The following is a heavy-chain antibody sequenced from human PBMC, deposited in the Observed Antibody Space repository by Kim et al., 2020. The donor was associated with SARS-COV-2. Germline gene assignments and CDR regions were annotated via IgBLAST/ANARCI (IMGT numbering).Heavy chain of an antibody. Sequence: ASVKVSCKASGYTFTSYYMHWVRQAPGQGLEWMGIINPSGGSTSYAQKFQGRVTMTRDTSTSTVYMELSSLRSEDTAVYYCARGDHVLLWFGEGLFGMGVWGQGTTVTVSS. J-gene: IGHJ6*02. CDR1: GYTFTSYY. CDR3: ARGDHVLLWFGEGLFGMGV. V-gene: IGHV1-46*01. D-gene: IGHD3-10*01. CDR2: INPSGGST.